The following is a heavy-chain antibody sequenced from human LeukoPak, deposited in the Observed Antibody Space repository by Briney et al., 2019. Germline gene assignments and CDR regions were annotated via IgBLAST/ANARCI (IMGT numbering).Heavy chain of an antibody. J-gene: IGHJ4*02. Sequence: SETLSLTCTVSGGSITTNNYYWDWVRQPPGKGLEWLGNIYFSGTTTYYNPSLKSRVTMSLDTSKNQFSLQLSSVTAADTAVYYCAITVTMEGYYFDYWGQGTLVTVSS. CDR3: AITVTMEGYYFDY. CDR2: IYFSGTTT. D-gene: IGHD4-11*01. V-gene: IGHV4-39*01. CDR1: GGSITTNNYY.